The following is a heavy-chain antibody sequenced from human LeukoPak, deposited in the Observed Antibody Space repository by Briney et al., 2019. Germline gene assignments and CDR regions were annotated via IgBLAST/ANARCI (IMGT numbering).Heavy chain of an antibody. CDR2: INHSGST. J-gene: IGHJ6*02. V-gene: IGHV4-34*01. CDR3: ARGGYSYGYGPYYYYYGMDV. D-gene: IGHD5-18*01. Sequence: SETLSLTCAVYGGSFSGYYWSWIRQPPGKGLEWIGEINHSGSTNYNPSLKSRVTISVDTSKNQFSLKLSSVTAADTAVYYCARGGYSYGYGPYYYYYGMDVWGRGTTVTVSS. CDR1: GGSFSGYY.